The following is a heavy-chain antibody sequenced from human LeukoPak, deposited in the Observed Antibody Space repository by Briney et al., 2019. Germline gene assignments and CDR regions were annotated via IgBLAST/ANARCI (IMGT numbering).Heavy chain of an antibody. CDR2: YDPEEGVT. CDR3: VTMKQDRYDSRGPFDS. Sequence: ASVKVSCKVSDHTLNQVAIHWVRQAPGKGPEWMGGYDPEEGVTINAEKFQDRVTMIEDTSTETDYMELRSLRYADTAVYFCVTMKQDRYDSRGPFDSWGQGSLVTVSS. J-gene: IGHJ4*02. CDR1: DHTLNQVA. V-gene: IGHV1-24*01. D-gene: IGHD3-22*01.